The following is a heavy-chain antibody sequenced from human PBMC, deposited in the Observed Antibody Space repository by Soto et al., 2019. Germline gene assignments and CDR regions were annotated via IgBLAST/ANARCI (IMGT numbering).Heavy chain of an antibody. V-gene: IGHV4-39*07. CDR2: IYYSGST. J-gene: IGHJ4*02. D-gene: IGHD6-13*01. CDR1: GGSISSSSYY. Sequence: SETLSLTCTVSGGSISSSSYYWGWIRQPPGKGLEWMGSIYYSGSTYYNPSLKSRVTISVDTSKNQFSLKLSSVTAADTAVYYCARVEQQLVTDYWGQGTLVTVSS. CDR3: ARVEQQLVTDY.